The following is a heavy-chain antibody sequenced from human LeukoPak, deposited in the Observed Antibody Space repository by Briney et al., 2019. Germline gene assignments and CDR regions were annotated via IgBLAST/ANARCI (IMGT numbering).Heavy chain of an antibody. CDR3: AREGRIAAAGTFDY. V-gene: IGHV1-69*06. CDR2: IIPIFGTA. J-gene: IGHJ4*02. Sequence: VASVKVSCKASGGTFSSYSISWVRQAPGQGLEWMGGIIPIFGTANYAQKFQGRGTITADKSTSTAYMELSSLRSEDTAVYYCAREGRIAAAGTFDYWGQGTLVTVSS. CDR1: GGTFSSYS. D-gene: IGHD6-13*01.